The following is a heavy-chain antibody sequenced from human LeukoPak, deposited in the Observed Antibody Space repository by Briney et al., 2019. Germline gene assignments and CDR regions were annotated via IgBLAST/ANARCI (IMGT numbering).Heavy chain of an antibody. V-gene: IGHV3-23*01. Sequence: PSETLSLTCTVSGGSISSYYWSWVRQAPGKGLEWVSAISGSGGSTYYADSVKGRFTISRDNSKNTLYLQMNSLRAEDTAVYYCAKGPMTTVRYFDYWGQGTLVTVSS. CDR1: GGSISSYY. J-gene: IGHJ4*02. D-gene: IGHD4-17*01. CDR2: ISGSGGST. CDR3: AKGPMTTVRYFDY.